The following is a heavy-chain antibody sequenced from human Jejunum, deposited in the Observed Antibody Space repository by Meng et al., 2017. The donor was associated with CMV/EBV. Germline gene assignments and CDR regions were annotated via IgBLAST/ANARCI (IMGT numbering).Heavy chain of an antibody. J-gene: IGHJ4*02. CDR2: IYYSGTT. Sequence: SGASIITTSSHWGWFRQPPGKGLECIGNIYYSGTTYYNPSLKSRVTMTVDTSKNQFSLKLTSMTAADTAVYYCARDGAGDHPPDYWGQGTLVTVSS. CDR3: ARDGAGDHPPDY. CDR1: GASIITTSSH. D-gene: IGHD2-21*02. V-gene: IGHV4-39*07.